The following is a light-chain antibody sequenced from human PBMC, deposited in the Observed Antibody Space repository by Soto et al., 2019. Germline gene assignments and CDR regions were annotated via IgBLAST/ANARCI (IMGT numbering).Light chain of an antibody. Sequence: QSALTQPRSVSGSPGQSVTISCTGTSSDVGSYNYVSWYQQHPGKAPKRMIYDVSKRPSGVPDRFSGSKSGNTASLTISGLQADDEADYYCCSYAGRYTLLFGGGTKLTVL. CDR3: CSYAGRYTLL. J-gene: IGLJ2*01. V-gene: IGLV2-11*01. CDR1: SSDVGSYNY. CDR2: DVS.